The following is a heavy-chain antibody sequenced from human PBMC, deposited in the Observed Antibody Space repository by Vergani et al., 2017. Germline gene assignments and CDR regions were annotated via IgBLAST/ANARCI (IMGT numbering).Heavy chain of an antibody. CDR3: AKVGRSEVAGTFGAFDI. D-gene: IGHD6-19*01. J-gene: IGHJ3*02. V-gene: IGHV3-20*04. CDR2: LSASDRRT. CDR1: GFTFDDYG. Sequence: EVQLVESGGGVVRPGGSLRLSCAASGFTFDDYGMSWVRQAPGKGLEWVSTLSASDRRTHYADSVKGRFTISRDNSKNTLFLHMYSLRLEDTAVYYCAKVGRSEVAGTFGAFDIWGQGTMVTVSS.